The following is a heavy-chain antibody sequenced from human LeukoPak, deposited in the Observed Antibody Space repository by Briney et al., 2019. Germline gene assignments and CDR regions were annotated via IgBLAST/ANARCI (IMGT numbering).Heavy chain of an antibody. V-gene: IGHV3-23*01. Sequence: GGSLRLSCAASGFTFSNYAMRWVRQAPGKGLEWVSAITGGGSGIYYADSMKSRFTISRDNSKNTLYLQINSLRAEDTAVYYCAKWGDYYVLTGYYVSDYWGQGTLVTVSS. CDR3: AKWGDYYVLTGYYVSDY. J-gene: IGHJ4*02. D-gene: IGHD3-9*01. CDR2: ITGGGSGI. CDR1: GFTFSNYA.